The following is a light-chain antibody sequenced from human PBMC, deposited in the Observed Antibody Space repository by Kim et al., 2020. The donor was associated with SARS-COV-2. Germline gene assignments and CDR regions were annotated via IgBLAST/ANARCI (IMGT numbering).Light chain of an antibody. Sequence: SSELTQDPAVSVALGQTVRITCQGDSLRSYYASWYQQKPGQAPVLVIYGKNNRPSGIPDRFSGSSSGNTASLTITGAQAEDEADYYCNSRDSSGNQPYVFGTGTRSPS. J-gene: IGLJ1*01. CDR2: GKN. CDR3: NSRDSSGNQPYV. V-gene: IGLV3-19*01. CDR1: SLRSYY.